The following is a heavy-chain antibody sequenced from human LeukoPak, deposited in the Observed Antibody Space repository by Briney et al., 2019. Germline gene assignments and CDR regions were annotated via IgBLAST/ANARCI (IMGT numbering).Heavy chain of an antibody. CDR2: ILSDGTNK. D-gene: IGHD3-22*01. V-gene: IGHV3-30*04. Sequence: GGSLRLSCAASGFPFSVSAMHWVRQAPGKGLEWVTLILSDGTNKYYTDSVKGRFTISRDNAKNTLNLQMNSLRAEDTAVYYCARDLGQYYDTSDNWFDPWGQGTLVTVSS. CDR1: GFPFSVSA. CDR3: ARDLGQYYDTSDNWFDP. J-gene: IGHJ5*02.